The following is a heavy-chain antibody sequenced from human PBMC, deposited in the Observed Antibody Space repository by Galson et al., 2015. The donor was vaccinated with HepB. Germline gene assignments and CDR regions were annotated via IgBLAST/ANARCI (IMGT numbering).Heavy chain of an antibody. Sequence: ISGDSVSSNSAAWNWIRQSPSRGLEWLGRTYYRSKWYNDYAVSVKSRITINPDTSKNQFSLQLNSVTPEDTAVYYCARGGVVSSSWSHDYWGQGTLVTVSS. V-gene: IGHV6-1*01. D-gene: IGHD6-13*01. CDR3: ARGGVVSSSWSHDY. CDR1: GDSVSSNSAA. J-gene: IGHJ4*02. CDR2: TYYRSKWYN.